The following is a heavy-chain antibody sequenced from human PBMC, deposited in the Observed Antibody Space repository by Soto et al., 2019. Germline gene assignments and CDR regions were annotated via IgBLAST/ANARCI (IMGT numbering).Heavy chain of an antibody. CDR3: ARDYEWGVYGMDV. D-gene: IGHD1-26*01. CDR1: GYTFPRYH. CDR2: INPNSGGT. Sequence: ASVQVSCKASGYTFPRYHMHSVRQAPGQRLEWMGWINPNSGGTNYAQNFQGWVTMTRDTSISTAYMELSRLRSDDTAVYYCARDYEWGVYGMDVWGQGTTVTVSS. J-gene: IGHJ6*02. V-gene: IGHV1-2*04.